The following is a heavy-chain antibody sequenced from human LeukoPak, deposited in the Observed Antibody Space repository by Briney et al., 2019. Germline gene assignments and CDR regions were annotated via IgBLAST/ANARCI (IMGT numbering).Heavy chain of an antibody. J-gene: IGHJ5*02. CDR3: AREILWFGELFGHWFDP. V-gene: IGHV1-18*01. Sequence: GASVKVSCKASDYTFTSRGINWVRQAPGQGLEWMGWISAYNGNTKYTQKLQGRVTMTTDTSTSTACMELRSLRSDDTAVYYCAREILWFGELFGHWFDPWGQGTLVTVSS. D-gene: IGHD3-10*01. CDR2: ISAYNGNT. CDR1: DYTFTSRG.